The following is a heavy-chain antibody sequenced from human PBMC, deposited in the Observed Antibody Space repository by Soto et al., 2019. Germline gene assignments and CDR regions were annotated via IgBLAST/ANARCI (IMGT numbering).Heavy chain of an antibody. CDR3: ARSLGWYAVDY. J-gene: IGHJ4*02. V-gene: IGHV4-4*02. D-gene: IGHD6-19*01. Sequence: QVLLQESGPGLVQPSGTLSLSCVVSGVSIGSNYYWGWVRQPPGKGLEWLGDMSHIGSVNYTPTLNNRATISMDKSQNKFSLNLNSVTAADTAVFYCARSLGWYAVDYWCQGTLVSVSS. CDR2: MSHIGSV. CDR1: GVSIGSNYY.